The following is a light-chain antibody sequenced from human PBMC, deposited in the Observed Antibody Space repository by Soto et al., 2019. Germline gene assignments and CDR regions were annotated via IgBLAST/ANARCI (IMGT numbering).Light chain of an antibody. J-gene: IGKJ5*01. Sequence: EFVLTQSPGTLSLSPGERATLSCRASQSVSSNLAWHQQKPGQAPRILMYDASTRATGISARFSGSGSGTEFTLTISSLQSEDFAIYYCQQYNNWPPITFGQGTRLEI. CDR3: QQYNNWPPIT. CDR1: QSVSSN. CDR2: DAS. V-gene: IGKV3-15*01.